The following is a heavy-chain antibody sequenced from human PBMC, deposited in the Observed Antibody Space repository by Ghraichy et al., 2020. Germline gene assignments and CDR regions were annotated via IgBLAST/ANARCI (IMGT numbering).Heavy chain of an antibody. CDR2: INPSGGST. Sequence: ASVKVSCKASGYTFTSYYMHWVRQAPGQGLEWMGIINPSGGSTSYAQKFQGRVTMTRDTSTSTVYMELSSLRSEDTAVYYCAATPHYYDSSGYSFDIWGQGTMVTVSS. D-gene: IGHD3-22*01. CDR1: GYTFTSYY. J-gene: IGHJ3*02. CDR3: AATPHYYDSSGYSFDI. V-gene: IGHV1-46*01.